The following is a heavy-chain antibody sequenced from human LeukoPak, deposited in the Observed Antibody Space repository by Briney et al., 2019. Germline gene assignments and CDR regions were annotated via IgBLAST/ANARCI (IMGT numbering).Heavy chain of an antibody. Sequence: PSETLSLTCTVSGGSISSYYWSWIRQPPGKGLGWIAYIYYSGSTNYYPSLKSRVTISIDTSKNQFSLKLNSVTAADTAAYYCARGLIRQSAFDIWGQGTMVTVSS. D-gene: IGHD2-8*01. CDR2: IYYSGST. V-gene: IGHV4-59*01. CDR1: GGSISSYY. CDR3: ARGLIRQSAFDI. J-gene: IGHJ3*02.